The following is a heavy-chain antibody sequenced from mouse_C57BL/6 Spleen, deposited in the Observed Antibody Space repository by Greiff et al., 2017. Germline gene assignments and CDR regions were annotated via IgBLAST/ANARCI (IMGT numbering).Heavy chain of an antibody. Sequence: QVQLQQPGAELVMPGASVKLSCKASGYTFTSYWMHWVKQRPGQGLEWIGEIDPTDSYTNYNQKFKGKSTLTVDKSSSTAYMQLSSLTSEDSAVYYCTRSGPMSPFAVWGQGTLVTVSA. D-gene: IGHD6-5*01. CDR2: IDPTDSYT. J-gene: IGHJ3*01. CDR3: TRSGPMSPFAV. CDR1: GYTFTSYW. V-gene: IGHV1-69*01.